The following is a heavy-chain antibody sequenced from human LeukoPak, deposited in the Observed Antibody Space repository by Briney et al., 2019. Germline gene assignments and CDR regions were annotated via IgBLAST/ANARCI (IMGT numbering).Heavy chain of an antibody. CDR2: IYSGGST. J-gene: IGHJ4*02. V-gene: IGHV3-53*01. Sequence: GGSLRLSCAASGFTVSSNYMSWVRQAPGKGLEWVSVIYSGGSTYYADSVKGRFTISRDNSKNTLYLQMNSLRAEDTAVYYCARGQGRGYDFWSGYYGYWGQGTLVTVSS. CDR3: ARGQGRGYDFWSGYYGY. CDR1: GFTVSSNY. D-gene: IGHD3-3*01.